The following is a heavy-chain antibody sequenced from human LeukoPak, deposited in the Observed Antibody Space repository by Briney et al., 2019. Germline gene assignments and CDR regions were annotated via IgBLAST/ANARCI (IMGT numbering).Heavy chain of an antibody. D-gene: IGHD3-22*01. V-gene: IGHV4-4*02. CDR2: IYHSGST. J-gene: IGHJ3*02. CDR1: GGSISSSNW. CDR3: ARVHSFRYYYDSGGAFDI. Sequence: SGTLSLTCAVSGGSISSSNWWSWVRQPPGKGLEWIGEIYHSGSTNYNPSLKSRVTISVDKSKNQFSLKLSSVTAADTAVYYCARVHSFRYYYDSGGAFDIWGQGTMVTVSS.